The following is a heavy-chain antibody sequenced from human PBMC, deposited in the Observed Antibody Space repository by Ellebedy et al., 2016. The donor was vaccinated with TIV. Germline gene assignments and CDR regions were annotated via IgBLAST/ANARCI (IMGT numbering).Heavy chain of an antibody. V-gene: IGHV1-46*03. CDR1: GYTFTSYY. CDR2: INPSGGST. J-gene: IGHJ4*02. D-gene: IGHD3-22*01. CDR3: ARALYYDSSGYVFGY. Sequence: ASVKVSCXASGYTFTSYYMHWVRQAPGQGLEWMGIINPSGGSTSYAQKFQGRVTMTRDTSTSTVYMELSSLRSEDTAVYYCARALYYDSSGYVFGYWGQGTLVTVSS.